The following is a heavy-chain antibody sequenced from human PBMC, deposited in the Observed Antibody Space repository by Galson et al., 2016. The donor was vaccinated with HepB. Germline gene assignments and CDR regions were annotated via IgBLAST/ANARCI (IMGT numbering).Heavy chain of an antibody. CDR2: INAANGDT. CDR1: GYTFTTYA. V-gene: IGHV1-3*01. Sequence: SVKVSCKASGYTFTTYAMYWVRQAPGQRLEWMGWINAANGDTKYSQKLRGRGTITWDTSANTAYMELSSLRSEDTAVYYCARGHIVATVDYYYYGLDVWGQGTTVTLSS. J-gene: IGHJ6*02. D-gene: IGHD5-12*01. CDR3: ARGHIVATVDYYYYGLDV.